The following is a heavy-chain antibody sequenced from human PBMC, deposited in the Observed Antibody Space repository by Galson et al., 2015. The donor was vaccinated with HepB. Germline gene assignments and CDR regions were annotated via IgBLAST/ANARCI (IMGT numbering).Heavy chain of an antibody. V-gene: IGHV3-21*01. CDR2: ISYTSSYI. CDR1: FSSYN. D-gene: IGHD2-2*01. CDR3: ARSQSVDCSSTSCYFSYYYNYGMDV. Sequence: FSSYNMNWVRQAPGKGLEWVSAISYTSSYIHTADSVKGRFTISRDNAKNSLYLQMNSLRAEDTAVYYCARSQSVDCSSTSCYFSYYYNYGMDVWGQGTTVTVSS. J-gene: IGHJ6*02.